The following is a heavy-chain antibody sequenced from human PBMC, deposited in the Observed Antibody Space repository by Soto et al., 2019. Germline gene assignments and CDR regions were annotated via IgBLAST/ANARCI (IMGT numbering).Heavy chain of an antibody. D-gene: IGHD3-3*01. CDR1: GGSFSCYY. V-gene: IGHV4-34*01. CDR2: INHSGST. Sequence: SETLSLTCAVYGGSFSCYYWSWIGQPPGKGLEWIGEINHSGSTNYNPSLKSRVTISVDTSKNQFSLKLSSVTAADTAVYYCAGGRGITIFGGRYFDLWGRGTLVTVSS. CDR3: AGGRGITIFGGRYFDL. J-gene: IGHJ2*01.